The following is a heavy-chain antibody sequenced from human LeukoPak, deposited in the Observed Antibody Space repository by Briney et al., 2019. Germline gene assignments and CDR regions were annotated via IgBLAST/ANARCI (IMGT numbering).Heavy chain of an antibody. D-gene: IGHD1-1*01. V-gene: IGHV3-23*01. J-gene: IGHJ4*02. CDR1: GFTFSSYA. CDR3: AKVLPGYTDSTYYFDY. Sequence: GGSLRLSCAASGFTFSSYAMSWVRQAPGKGLEWVSAISGSGGSTYYADSVKGRFTISRDNSKNTLYLQMNSLRAEDTAVYYCAKVLPGYTDSTYYFDYWGQGTLVTVSS. CDR2: ISGSGGST.